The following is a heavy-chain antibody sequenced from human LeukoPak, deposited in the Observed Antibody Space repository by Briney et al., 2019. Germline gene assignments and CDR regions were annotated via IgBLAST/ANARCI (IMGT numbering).Heavy chain of an antibody. CDR1: GGSISSYY. D-gene: IGHD3-22*01. CDR3: ARDGLSLPPRRFGMDV. Sequence: SETLSLTCSVSGGSISSYYWSWIRQPPGKGLEWIGYMYYSGSINYNPSLKSRVTISVDTTKNQFSLKLSSVTAADTAVYYCARDGLSLPPRRFGMDVWGQGTTVIVSS. J-gene: IGHJ6*02. CDR2: MYYSGSI. V-gene: IGHV4-59*01.